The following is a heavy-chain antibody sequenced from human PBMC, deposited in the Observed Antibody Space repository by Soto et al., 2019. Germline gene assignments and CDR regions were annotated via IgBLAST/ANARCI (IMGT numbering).Heavy chain of an antibody. J-gene: IGHJ6*02. Sequence: QVQLVESGGGVVQPGRSLRLSCAASGFTFSSYGMHWVRQAPGKGLEWVAVISYDGSNKYYADSVKGRFTISRDNSKNTLYLQMNSLRAEDTAVYYCAKDTGPLRAAAGPYYYGMGVWGQGTTVTVSS. CDR2: ISYDGSNK. CDR1: GFTFSSYG. CDR3: AKDTGPLRAAAGPYYYGMGV. D-gene: IGHD6-13*01. V-gene: IGHV3-30*18.